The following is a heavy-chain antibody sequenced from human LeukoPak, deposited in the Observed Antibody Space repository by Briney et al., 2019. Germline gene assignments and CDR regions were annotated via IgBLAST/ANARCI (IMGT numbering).Heavy chain of an antibody. V-gene: IGHV3-33*01. CDR1: GFTFSSYG. D-gene: IGHD3-22*01. CDR3: ARGRYYDRSGYYFYYYYGMDV. CDR2: IWYDGSNK. Sequence: GGSLRLSCAASGFTFSSYGMHWVRQAPGKGLEWVAVIWYDGSNKYYADSVKGRFTISRDNSKNTLYLQMNSLRAEDTAVYYCARGRYYDRSGYYFYYYYGMDVWGQGTTVTVSS. J-gene: IGHJ6*02.